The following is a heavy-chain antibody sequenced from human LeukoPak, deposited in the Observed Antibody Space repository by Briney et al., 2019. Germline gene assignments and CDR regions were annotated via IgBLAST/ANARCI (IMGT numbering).Heavy chain of an antibody. CDR2: IKQDGSER. D-gene: IGHD3-3*01. V-gene: IGHV3-7*01. J-gene: IGHJ3*02. CDR1: GFAFSNYW. Sequence: GGSLRLSCAASGFAFSNYWMNWVRQVPGKGLEWVANIKQDGSERYYVDSVKGRFTISRDNAKNSLHIEMNSLRAEDTAVYYCAKPITISGATDGFDIWGQGAKVTVSS. CDR3: AKPITISGATDGFDI.